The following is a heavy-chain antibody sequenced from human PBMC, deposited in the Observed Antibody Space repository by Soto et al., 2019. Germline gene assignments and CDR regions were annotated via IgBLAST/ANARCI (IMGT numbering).Heavy chain of an antibody. CDR3: AKDRRKERITIFGVVIIPSYYYYGMDV. CDR1: GFTFSSYG. CDR2: ISYDGSNK. V-gene: IGHV3-30*18. D-gene: IGHD3-3*01. J-gene: IGHJ6*02. Sequence: PGGSLRLSCAASGFTFSSYGMHWVRQAPGKGLEWVAVISYDGSNKYYADSVKGRFTISRDNSKNTLYLQMSSLRAEDTAVYYCAKDRRKERITIFGVVIIPSYYYYGMDVWGQGTTVTVSS.